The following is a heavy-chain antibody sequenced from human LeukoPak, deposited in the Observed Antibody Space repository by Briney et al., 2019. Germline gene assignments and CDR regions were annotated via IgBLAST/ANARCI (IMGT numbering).Heavy chain of an antibody. D-gene: IGHD2-2*01. V-gene: IGHV4-61*02. Sequence: SETLSLTCTVYGGSISSGTYYWSWIRQPAGKGLEWIGRIYTSGSTNYNPSLKSRVTMSVDTSKNQFSLKLSSVTAADTAVYYCARVGCSSTSCYADYWGQGTLVTVSS. CDR1: GGSISSGTYY. CDR2: IYTSGST. J-gene: IGHJ4*02. CDR3: ARVGCSSTSCYADY.